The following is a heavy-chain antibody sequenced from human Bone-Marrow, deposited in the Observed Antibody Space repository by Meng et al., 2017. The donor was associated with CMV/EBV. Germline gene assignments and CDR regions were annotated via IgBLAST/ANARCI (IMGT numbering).Heavy chain of an antibody. J-gene: IGHJ4*02. CDR3: ARSHYLQWVVRGTEGYYFDY. CDR1: GGSFSGYY. CDR2: INHSGST. Sequence: SETLSLTCAVYGGSFSGYYWSWIRQPPGKGLEWIGEINHSGSTNYNPSLKSRVTISVDTSKNQFSLKLSSVTAADTAGYYCARSHYLQWVVRGTEGYYFDYWGQGTMVTASS. V-gene: IGHV4-34*01. D-gene: IGHD6-19*01.